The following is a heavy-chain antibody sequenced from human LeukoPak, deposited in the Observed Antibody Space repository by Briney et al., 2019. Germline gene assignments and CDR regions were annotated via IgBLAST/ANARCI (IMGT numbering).Heavy chain of an antibody. CDR3: AKGEMATTPFAFDI. CDR1: GFTFDDYA. D-gene: IGHD5-24*01. Sequence: GGSLRLSCAASGFTFDDYAMHWVRQAPGKGLEWVSGISWNSGSIGYADSVKGRFIISRDNAKNSLYLQMNSLRAEDMALYYCAKGEMATTPFAFDIWGQGTMVTVSS. V-gene: IGHV3-9*03. J-gene: IGHJ3*02. CDR2: ISWNSGSI.